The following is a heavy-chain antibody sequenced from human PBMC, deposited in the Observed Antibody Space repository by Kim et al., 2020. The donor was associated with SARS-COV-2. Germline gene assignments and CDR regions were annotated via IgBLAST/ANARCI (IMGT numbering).Heavy chain of an antibody. J-gene: IGHJ4*02. CDR3: ARSGSVXLXXX. CDR2: IYYSGST. V-gene: IGHV4-31*03. Sequence: SETLSLTCTVSGGSISSGGYYWSWIRQHPGKGLEWIGYIYYSGSTYYNPSLKSRVTISVDTYKNQFSLKLSSVTAADTAVYYCARSGSVXLXXXWGXGTLXXXSX. D-gene: IGHD6-19*01. CDR1: GGSISSGGYY.